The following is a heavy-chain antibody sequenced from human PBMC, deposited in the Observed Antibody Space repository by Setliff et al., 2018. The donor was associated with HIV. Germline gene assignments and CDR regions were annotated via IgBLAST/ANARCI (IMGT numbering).Heavy chain of an antibody. Sequence: LRLSCAASGFTFSSYAMHWVRQAPGKGLEWVALISYDGGDEYFADSVKGRFTISRDYSRNTLHLQMNGLRPEDTAVYYCARGGYFDSSAAGAFDVWGQGTLVTVSS. D-gene: IGHD6-19*01. V-gene: IGHV3-30*04. CDR2: ISYDGGDE. J-gene: IGHJ3*01. CDR1: GFTFSSYA. CDR3: ARGGYFDSSAAGAFDV.